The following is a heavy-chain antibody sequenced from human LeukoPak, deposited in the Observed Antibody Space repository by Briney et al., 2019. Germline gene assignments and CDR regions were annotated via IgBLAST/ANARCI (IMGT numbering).Heavy chain of an antibody. CDR3: ARDREGVGAQVAFDI. D-gene: IGHD1-26*01. Sequence: GGSLRLSCTASGFTFSGYSMNWIRQAPGKGLEWVSSFGTRSTSIYHAGSVKGRFAISRDNAKNLLYLQMNSLRAEDTAVYYCARDREGVGAQVAFDIWGQGTMVTVSS. J-gene: IGHJ3*02. CDR2: FGTRSTSI. CDR1: GFTFSGYS. V-gene: IGHV3-21*01.